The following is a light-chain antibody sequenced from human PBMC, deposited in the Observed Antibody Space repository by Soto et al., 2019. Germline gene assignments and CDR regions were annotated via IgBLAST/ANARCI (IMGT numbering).Light chain of an antibody. Sequence: QSALTQPRSVSGSPGQSVTISCTGTSSNIGDYNYVSWYQHHPGKAPKLMIYDVTKRPSGVPDRFSASKSGNAASLTISGLQAEDEADYYCCSYVGRVIFGGGTKVTVL. CDR1: SSNIGDYNY. CDR2: DVT. J-gene: IGLJ2*01. V-gene: IGLV2-11*01. CDR3: CSYVGRVI.